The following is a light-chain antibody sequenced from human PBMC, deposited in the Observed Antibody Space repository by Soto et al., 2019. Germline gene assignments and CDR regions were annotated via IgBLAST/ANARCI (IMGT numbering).Light chain of an antibody. CDR2: DVS. V-gene: IGLV2-14*01. Sequence: QAALTQPASVSGAPGQSVTISRAGTSRDVGGYNYVSWHQQHPGKVPKLMIYDVSYRPSGVSNRFSGSKSGNTASLTISGLQAEDEADYYCSSYTTSSTYVFGTGTKVTVL. J-gene: IGLJ1*01. CDR1: SRDVGGYNY. CDR3: SSYTTSSTYV.